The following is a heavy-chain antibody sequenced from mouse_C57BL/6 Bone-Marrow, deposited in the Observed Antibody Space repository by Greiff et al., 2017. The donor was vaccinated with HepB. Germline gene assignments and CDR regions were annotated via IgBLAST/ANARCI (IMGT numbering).Heavy chain of an antibody. Sequence: VQLQQPGAELVKPGASVKMSCKASGYTFTSYWITRVKPWPGQGLEWIGDIYPGSGCTNYNEKFKSKATLTVDTSYSPAYMQLSSLTSEDSAVYFCARIYYAYDNYFDSWGHGTTLTFSS. D-gene: IGHD2-2*01. CDR1: GYTFTSYW. CDR2: IYPGSGCT. CDR3: ARIYYAYDNYFDS. J-gene: IGHJ2*01. V-gene: IGHV1-55*01.